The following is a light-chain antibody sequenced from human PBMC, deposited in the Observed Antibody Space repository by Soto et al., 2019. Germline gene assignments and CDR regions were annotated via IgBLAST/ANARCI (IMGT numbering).Light chain of an antibody. CDR2: DVS. CDR3: SSSTTTTSLVV. CDR1: SSDIGDYNY. J-gene: IGLJ3*02. V-gene: IGLV2-14*01. Sequence: QSALTQPASVSGSPGQSITISCTGTSSDIGDYNYVSWYQQYPGKVPKLVIYDVSHRPSGVSNRFSCSKSGNTASLTISGLQAEDEADYYCSSSTTTTSLVVFGGGTKLTVL.